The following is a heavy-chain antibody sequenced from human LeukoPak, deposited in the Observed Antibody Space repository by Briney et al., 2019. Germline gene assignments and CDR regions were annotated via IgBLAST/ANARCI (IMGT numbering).Heavy chain of an antibody. Sequence: PSETLSLTCTVSGGSISSGGYYWSWIRQHPGKGLEWIGYIYYSGSTYYNPSLKSRVTISVDTSKNQFSLKLTSVTAADTAVYYCARLKDLWFDPWGQGTLVTVSS. J-gene: IGHJ5*02. CDR2: IYYSGST. D-gene: IGHD2-15*01. CDR1: GGSISSGGYY. CDR3: ARLKDLWFDP. V-gene: IGHV4-31*03.